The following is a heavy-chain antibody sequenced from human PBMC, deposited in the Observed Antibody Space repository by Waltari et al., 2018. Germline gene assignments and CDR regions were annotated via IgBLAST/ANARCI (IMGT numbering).Heavy chain of an antibody. J-gene: IGHJ6*01. CDR3: ARDYCDRTNCHGMDV. Sequence: QVQLVESGGGVVQPGRSLRLSCAASEFTFSSYAMHWVRQAPVKGLEWGAVISYNERNIYYIDSVKGRFTNSRDNSKKMLFLQMNSLRAEDTAVYYCARDYCDRTNCHGMDVWGQGTTVTVSS. CDR1: EFTFSSYA. V-gene: IGHV3-30*04. D-gene: IGHD3-22*01. CDR2: ISYNERNI.